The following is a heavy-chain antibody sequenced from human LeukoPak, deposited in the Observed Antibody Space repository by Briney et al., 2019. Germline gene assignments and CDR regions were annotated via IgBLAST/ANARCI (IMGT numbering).Heavy chain of an antibody. J-gene: IGHJ4*02. V-gene: IGHV3-7*01. D-gene: IGHD3-10*01. CDR3: ARVRLGSWVDY. CDR1: GFTFSSYW. Sequence: GGSLRLSCAASGFTFSSYWMSWVRQAPGKGREWVANIKQDGSEKSYVDSVKGRFTISRDNAKNSLYLQMNSLRAEDTAVYYCARVRLGSWVDYWGQGTLVTVSS. CDR2: IKQDGSEK.